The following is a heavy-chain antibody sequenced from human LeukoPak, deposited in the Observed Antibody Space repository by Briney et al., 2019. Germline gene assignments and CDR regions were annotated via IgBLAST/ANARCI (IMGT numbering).Heavy chain of an antibody. Sequence: GGSLRLSCAASGFTFDDYGMSWVRQAPGKGLEWVAIVNQGATQKYYVDSVKGRFTISRDNSKNTLYLQMNSLRAEDTAVYYCAELGITMIGGVWGKGTTVTISS. CDR1: GFTFDDYG. CDR3: AELGITMIGGV. J-gene: IGHJ6*04. V-gene: IGHV3-7*01. CDR2: VNQGATQK. D-gene: IGHD3-10*02.